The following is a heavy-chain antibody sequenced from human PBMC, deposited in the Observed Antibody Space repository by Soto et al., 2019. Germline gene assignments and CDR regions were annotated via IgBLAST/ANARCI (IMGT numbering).Heavy chain of an antibody. CDR2: SVPGSGNT. Sequence: QGQLVQSGAEVTKPGASVKVSCKTSDYAFSAYGLSWVRQAPGQGLQWMGWSVPGSGNTVYAQDFQGRVTVTTDRSTNTGYMELRSLTSDDTALYYCARVAGSGSGSRHFDTWGQGTLVIVSS. J-gene: IGHJ4*02. V-gene: IGHV1-18*01. CDR3: ARVAGSGSGSRHFDT. D-gene: IGHD3-10*01. CDR1: DYAFSAYG.